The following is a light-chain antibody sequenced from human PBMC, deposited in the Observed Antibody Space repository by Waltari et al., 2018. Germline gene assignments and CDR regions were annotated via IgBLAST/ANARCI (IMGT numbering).Light chain of an antibody. CDR1: QSVSRA. J-gene: IGKJ1*01. CDR3: QHYVRLPVT. Sequence: EIVLTQSPGTLSLSPGERATLSCRASQSVSRALAWDQQKPGQAPRLLIYAASSRATGIPDRFSGSGSGTDFSLTISRLEPEDFAVYYCQHYVRLPVTFGQGTKVEIK. CDR2: AAS. V-gene: IGKV3-20*01.